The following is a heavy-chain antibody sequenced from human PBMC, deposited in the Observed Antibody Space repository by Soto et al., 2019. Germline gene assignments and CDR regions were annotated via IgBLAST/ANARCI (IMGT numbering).Heavy chain of an antibody. J-gene: IGHJ6*02. CDR2: IYHSGST. Sequence: PSETLSLTCAVYGEPFTGYYWSWIRQSPGKGLEWIGEIYHSGSTFYNPSLKSRVTMSIDTSRKQFSLMLNSVTAADTAVYYCARGGPDSSSYGMDVWGQGTTVNVSS. V-gene: IGHV4-34*01. D-gene: IGHD6-13*01. CDR3: ARGGPDSSSYGMDV. CDR1: GEPFTGYY.